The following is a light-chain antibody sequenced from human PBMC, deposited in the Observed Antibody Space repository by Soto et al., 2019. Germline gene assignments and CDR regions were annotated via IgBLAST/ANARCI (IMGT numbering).Light chain of an antibody. CDR2: GAS. Sequence: ILFTHTSATLSLSHVERAPLSCKASKSVSSSLAWYQQKPGEAPRLLIYGASTRATDVPARFSGSGSGTDFTLTISSLQSEDLAISFCHQYNKWPPWTFGQGAKVDIK. CDR1: KSVSSS. J-gene: IGKJ1*01. CDR3: HQYNKWPPWT. V-gene: IGKV3-15*01.